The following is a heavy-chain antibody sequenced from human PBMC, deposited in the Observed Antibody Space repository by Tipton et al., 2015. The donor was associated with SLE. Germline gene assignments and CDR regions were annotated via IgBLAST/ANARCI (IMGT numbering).Heavy chain of an antibody. Sequence: TLSLTCTVSGGSISSGDYYWSWFRQPPGKGLEWIGYIYYSGSTYYNPSLKSRVTISIDTSKNQFSLKLSSVTAADTAVYYCARDEGSGWYLYWGQGTLVTVSS. CDR2: IYYSGST. V-gene: IGHV4-30-4*01. CDR1: GGSISSGDYY. J-gene: IGHJ4*02. CDR3: ARDEGSGWYLY. D-gene: IGHD6-19*01.